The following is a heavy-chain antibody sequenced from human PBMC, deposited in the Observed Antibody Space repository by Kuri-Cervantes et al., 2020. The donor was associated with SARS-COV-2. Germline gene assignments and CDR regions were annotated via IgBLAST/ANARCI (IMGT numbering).Heavy chain of an antibody. CDR1: GFTFSSYE. J-gene: IGHJ2*01. CDR3: ARGGHFTNGVSFGDFYFGL. CDR2: ISSSGSYK. D-gene: IGHD2-8*01. V-gene: IGHV3-21*01. Sequence: GESLKISCAASGFTFSSYEMNWVRQAPERGLEWVSYISSSGSYKYYADSVKGRFTISRDKTENSLYLQMNSMSAEDTAVYYCARGGHFTNGVSFGDFYFGLWGRGALVTVSS.